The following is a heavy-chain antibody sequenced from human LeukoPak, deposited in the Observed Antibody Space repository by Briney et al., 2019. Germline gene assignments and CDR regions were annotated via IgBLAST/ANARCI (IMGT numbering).Heavy chain of an antibody. J-gene: IGHJ1*01. Sequence: PGGSLRLSCAASGFTFSSYGMHWVRQAPGKGLEWVAVIWYDGSNQYYADSVKGRFTISRDNSKNTLYLQMNSLRAEDTAVYYCARDYSSHLGYFQHWGQGTLVTVSS. CDR2: IWYDGSNQ. D-gene: IGHD6-13*01. V-gene: IGHV3-33*01. CDR3: ARDYSSHLGYFQH. CDR1: GFTFSSYG.